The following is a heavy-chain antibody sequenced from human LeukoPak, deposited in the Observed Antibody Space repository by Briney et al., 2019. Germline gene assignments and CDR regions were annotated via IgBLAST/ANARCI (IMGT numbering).Heavy chain of an antibody. D-gene: IGHD6-19*01. CDR2: LNSDGSST. V-gene: IGHV3-74*01. CDR3: ARGQAQQWLVSPWNYYYMDV. Sequence: GGSLRLSFAAPGFSFSSNWMHWVRKAPGKGLGWVSLLNSDGSSTTYADSVKGRFTISRDNAKNSLYLQMNSLRAEDTAVYYCARGQAQQWLVSPWNYYYMDVWGKGTTVTISS. CDR1: GFSFSSNW. J-gene: IGHJ6*03.